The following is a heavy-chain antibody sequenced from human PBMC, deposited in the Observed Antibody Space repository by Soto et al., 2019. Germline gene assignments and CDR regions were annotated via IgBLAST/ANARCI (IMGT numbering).Heavy chain of an antibody. CDR1: GGSMSHYH. CDR3: ARTGYGDHFDY. J-gene: IGHJ4*02. D-gene: IGHD5-18*01. V-gene: IGHV4-59*12. CDR2: THDSGII. Sequence: SETLSLTCTASGGSMSHYHWCWIRQSPGKGLEFIGYTHDSGIINYNPSLMSRVAISLDTSKNQFSLKLTSVTAADTALYYCARTGYGDHFDYWGRGTLVTVSS.